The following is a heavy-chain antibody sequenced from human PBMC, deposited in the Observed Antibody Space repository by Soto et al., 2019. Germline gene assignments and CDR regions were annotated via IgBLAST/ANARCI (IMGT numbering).Heavy chain of an antibody. CDR1: GGSFSGYY. CDR3: ARGFRGAAASYNFDY. Sequence: QVQLQQWGAGLLKPSETLSLTCAVYGGSFSGYYWSWIRQPPGKGLEWIGEINHSGSTNYNPSLKSRVTVSVDTSKNQFSLKLSSVTAADTAVYYCARGFRGAAASYNFDYWGQGTLVTVSS. D-gene: IGHD6-13*01. V-gene: IGHV4-34*01. J-gene: IGHJ4*02. CDR2: INHSGST.